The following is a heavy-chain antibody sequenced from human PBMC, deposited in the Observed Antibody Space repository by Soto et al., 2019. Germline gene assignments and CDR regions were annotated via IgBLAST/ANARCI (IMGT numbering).Heavy chain of an antibody. V-gene: IGHV1-18*01. D-gene: IGHD2-2*01. J-gene: IGHJ6*03. CDR1: GYTFTSYG. CDR2: ISAYNGNT. Sequence: ASVKVSCKASGYTFTSYGISWVRQAPGQGLEWMGWISAYNGNTNYAQKLQGRVTMTTDTSTSTAYMELRSLRSDDTAVYYCAREVVPAASADYYYYHMYVWGKGTTVPGSS. CDR3: AREVVPAASADYYYYHMYV.